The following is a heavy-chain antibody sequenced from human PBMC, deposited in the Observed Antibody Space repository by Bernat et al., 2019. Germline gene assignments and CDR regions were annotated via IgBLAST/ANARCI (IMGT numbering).Heavy chain of an antibody. V-gene: IGHV3-48*03. Sequence: EVQLVEFGGGLVQPGGSLRLSGLASGFTFSSYEMNWVRQAPGKGLEWISYISSSGSTIYYADSVKGRFTISRDNAKNSLYLQVNSLRAEDTAVYYCARGQWFGGYWGQGTLVTVSS. J-gene: IGHJ4*02. CDR3: ARGQWFGGY. CDR2: ISSSGSTI. D-gene: IGHD3-10*01. CDR1: GFTFSSYE.